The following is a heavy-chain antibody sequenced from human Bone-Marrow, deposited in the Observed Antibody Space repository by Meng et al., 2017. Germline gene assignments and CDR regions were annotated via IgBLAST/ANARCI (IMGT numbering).Heavy chain of an antibody. CDR1: GFTFSSYA. Sequence: GESLKISCAASGFTFSSYAMSWVRQAPGKGLEWVSAISGSGGSTYYADSVKGRFTIYRDNSKNTLYLQMNSLRAEDTAVYYCAKAPIILMVYAINWFDPWGQGTLVTVSS. CDR3: AKAPIILMVYAINWFDP. V-gene: IGHV3-23*01. D-gene: IGHD2-8*01. J-gene: IGHJ5*02. CDR2: ISGSGGST.